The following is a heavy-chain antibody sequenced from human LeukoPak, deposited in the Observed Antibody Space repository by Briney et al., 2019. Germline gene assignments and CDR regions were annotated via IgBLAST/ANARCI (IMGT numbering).Heavy chain of an antibody. CDR1: GGSFSGYY. J-gene: IGHJ3*01. CDR3: ARTTTWDGFDV. Sequence: SETLSLTCAVYGGSFSGYYWSWIRQPPGKGLEWIGEINHSGSTNYNPSLKGRATISVDTSKNQFSLNLSSVTAADTAVYYCARTTTWDGFDVWGQGNMVTVSS. V-gene: IGHV4-34*01. D-gene: IGHD4-11*01. CDR2: INHSGST.